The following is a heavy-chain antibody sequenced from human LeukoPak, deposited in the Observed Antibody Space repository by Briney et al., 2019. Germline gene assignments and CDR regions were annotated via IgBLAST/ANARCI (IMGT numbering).Heavy chain of an antibody. CDR2: IFESVKT. J-gene: IGHJ4*02. CDR3: ASSSWLRDANFDN. CDR1: GGSFSGYY. V-gene: IGHV4-59*10. Sequence: SETLSLTCAVYGGSFSGYYWNWIRQPAGKGLEWIGRIFESVKTNYNPSLKSRVTISVDTSKNQFSLKVRSVTAIDTAVYFCASSSWLRDANFDNWGQGTLVTVSS. D-gene: IGHD6-13*01.